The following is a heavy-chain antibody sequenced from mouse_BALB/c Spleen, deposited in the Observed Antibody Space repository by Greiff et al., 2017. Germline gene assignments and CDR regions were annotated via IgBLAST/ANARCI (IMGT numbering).Heavy chain of an antibody. CDR3: ARLITTARDWFAY. D-gene: IGHD1-2*01. CDR1: GFNIKDYY. CDR2: IDPENGNT. J-gene: IGHJ3*01. Sequence: EVQLQQSGAELVRPGALVKLSCKASGFNIKDYYMHWVKQRPEQGLEWIGWIDPENGNTIYDPKFQGKASITADTSSNTAYLQLSSLTSEDTAVYYCARLITTARDWFAYWGQGTLVTVSA. V-gene: IGHV14-1*02.